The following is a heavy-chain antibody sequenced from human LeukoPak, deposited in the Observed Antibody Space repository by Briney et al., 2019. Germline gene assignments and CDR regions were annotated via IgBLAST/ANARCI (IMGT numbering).Heavy chain of an antibody. D-gene: IGHD3-22*01. CDR3: ARAGDSSGYYYGSLSFDY. V-gene: IGHV4-30-2*01. J-gene: IGHJ4*02. CDR2: IYHSGST. CDR1: GGSISSGGYS. Sequence: SQTLSLTCAVSGGSISSGGYSWSWIRQPPGKGLEWIGYIYHSGSTYYNPSLKSRVTISVDRSKYQFSLKLSSVTAADTAVYYCARAGDSSGYYYGSLSFDYWGQGTRVTVSS.